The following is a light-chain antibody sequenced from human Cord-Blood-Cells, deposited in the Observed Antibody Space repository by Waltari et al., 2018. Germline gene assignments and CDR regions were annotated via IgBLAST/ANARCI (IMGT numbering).Light chain of an antibody. Sequence: QSALTQPASVSGSPGQSITISCTGTSSGVGGYNYVYWYQQHPGKAPKLMIYDVSNRPSGVSNRFSGSKSGNTASLTISGLPAEDEADYYCSSYTSSSPWVFGGGTKLTVL. CDR3: SSYTSSSPWV. CDR1: SSGVGGYNY. CDR2: DVS. V-gene: IGLV2-14*01. J-gene: IGLJ3*02.